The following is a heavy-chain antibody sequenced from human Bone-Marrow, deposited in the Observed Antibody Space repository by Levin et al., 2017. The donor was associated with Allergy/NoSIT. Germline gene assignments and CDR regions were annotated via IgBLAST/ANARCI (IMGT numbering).Heavy chain of an antibody. J-gene: IGHJ3*02. CDR1: GFAFSTFG. V-gene: IGHV3-33*01. CDR2: IWHDASQV. CDR3: ARYGHYYDVNNVKQYASDI. Sequence: PGESLKISCTASGFAFSTFGMHWVRQAPGKGLEWVAVIWHDASQVYYAESVEGRFTISRDNSNNILYLQMSGLRGEDTAVYFCARYGHYYDVNNVKQYASDIWGQGTVVNVSS. D-gene: IGHD3-16*01.